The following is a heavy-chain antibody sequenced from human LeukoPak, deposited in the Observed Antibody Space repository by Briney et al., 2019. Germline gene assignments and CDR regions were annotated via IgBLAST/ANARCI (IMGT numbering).Heavy chain of an antibody. Sequence: ASVKVSCKTSGYTFTDYYMHWVRQAPGQGLEWMGWINSDSGATRYAPKFKGRVTMTRDTSMKTSYMELNTLRSDDTAVYYCVRPPTGHFDYEVFAYWGQGTLVTVSS. D-gene: IGHD4-17*01. CDR3: VRPPTGHFDYEVFAY. CDR1: GYTFTDYY. J-gene: IGHJ4*02. CDR2: INSDSGAT. V-gene: IGHV1-2*02.